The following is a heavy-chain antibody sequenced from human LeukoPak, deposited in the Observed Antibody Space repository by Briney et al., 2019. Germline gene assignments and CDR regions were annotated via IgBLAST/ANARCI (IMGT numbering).Heavy chain of an antibody. V-gene: IGHV1-2*02. CDR2: INPNSGDT. D-gene: IGHD3-3*01. CDR1: GGTFSSYA. Sequence: ASVKVSCKASGGTFSSYAISWVRQAPGQGLEWMGWINPNSGDTNYAQKFQGRVTMTRDTSISTTYMELSRLRYDDTAVYYCVRGGALYYDFWDWGQGTLVTVSS. J-gene: IGHJ4*02. CDR3: VRGGALYYDFWD.